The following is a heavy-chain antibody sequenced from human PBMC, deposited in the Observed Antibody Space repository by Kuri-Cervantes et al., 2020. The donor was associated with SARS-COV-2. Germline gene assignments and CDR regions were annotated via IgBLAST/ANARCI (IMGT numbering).Heavy chain of an antibody. CDR2: IKQDGSEK. CDR3: ARDGSGTFYWMEYFDY. Sequence: GGFLRLSCEASGISFSYYWMTWVRQTPGRGLEWVANIKQDGSEKYYVDSVKGRFTISRDNAEDSLYLQMNSLRAEDTAVYYCARDGSGTFYWMEYFDYWGQGTLVTVSS. J-gene: IGHJ4*02. D-gene: IGHD3-10*01. V-gene: IGHV3-7*01. CDR1: GISFSYYW.